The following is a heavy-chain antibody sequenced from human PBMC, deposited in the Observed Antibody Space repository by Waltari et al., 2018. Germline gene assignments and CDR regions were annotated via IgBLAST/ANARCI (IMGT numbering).Heavy chain of an antibody. J-gene: IGHJ6*02. CDR2: IHTNTGNP. Sequence: QVQLGKSGSELKKPEASVKVSCKASGYTFTSYAMTGVRQAPGQGREWMGWIHTNTGNPTYAQGFTGRFVFSLDTSVSTAYLQISSLKAEDTAVYYCARESYDSSGYYYSPMDVWGQGTTVTVSS. CDR3: ARESYDSSGYYYSPMDV. CDR1: GYTFTSYA. D-gene: IGHD3-22*01. V-gene: IGHV7-4-1*02.